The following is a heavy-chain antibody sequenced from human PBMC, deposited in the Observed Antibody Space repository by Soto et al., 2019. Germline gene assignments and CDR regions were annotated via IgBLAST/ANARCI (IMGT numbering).Heavy chain of an antibody. CDR2: INHSGST. CDR3: ARRGMDSSGYYRSDY. Sequence: QVQLQQWGAGLLKPSETLSLTCPVYGGSFSGYYLSWIRQPPGKGLEWIGEINHSGSTNYNPSLKSRVTISVDPSKDKCSRKLSSVTATYTAVYYCARRGMDSSGYYRSDYWGQGTLVTVSS. V-gene: IGHV4-34*01. J-gene: IGHJ4*02. CDR1: GGSFSGYY. D-gene: IGHD3-22*01.